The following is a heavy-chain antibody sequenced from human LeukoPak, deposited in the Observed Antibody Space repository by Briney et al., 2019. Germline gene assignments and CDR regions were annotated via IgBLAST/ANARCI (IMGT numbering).Heavy chain of an antibody. V-gene: IGHV3-11*01. D-gene: IGHD4-11*01. Sequence: GGSLRLSCAASGFTVSSNYMSWVRQAPGKGLEWVSYISSSGSTIYYADSVKGRFTISRDNAKNSLYLQMNSLRAEDTAVYYCARLQEWFDPWGQGTLVTVSS. CDR2: ISSSGSTI. CDR3: ARLQEWFDP. J-gene: IGHJ5*02. CDR1: GFTVSSNY.